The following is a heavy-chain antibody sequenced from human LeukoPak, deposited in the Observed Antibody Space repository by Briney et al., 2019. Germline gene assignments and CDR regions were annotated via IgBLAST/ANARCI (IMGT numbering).Heavy chain of an antibody. V-gene: IGHV3-48*04. Sequence: GGSLRLSCAASGFTFSGYGMSWVRQAPGKGLEWVSYISSSGSTIYYADSVKGRFTISRDNVKNSLYLQMNSLRADDTAVYYCARDVFHGSGSPYFDSWGQGALVTVSS. D-gene: IGHD3-10*01. CDR1: GFTFSGYG. J-gene: IGHJ4*02. CDR3: ARDVFHGSGSPYFDS. CDR2: ISSSGSTI.